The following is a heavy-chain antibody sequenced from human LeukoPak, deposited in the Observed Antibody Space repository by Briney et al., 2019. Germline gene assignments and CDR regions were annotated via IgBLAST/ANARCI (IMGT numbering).Heavy chain of an antibody. D-gene: IGHD6-19*01. Sequence: GSSVKVSCKASVGTFSSYAISWVRQAPGQGLEWMGGVSPIFGTANYAQKFQGRVTITTDEYTSAAYMELSSLRSEDTAVYYCAREKSYSSGWYYFDYWGQGTLVSVSS. J-gene: IGHJ4*02. CDR3: AREKSYSSGWYYFDY. V-gene: IGHV1-69*05. CDR1: VGTFSSYA. CDR2: VSPIFGTA.